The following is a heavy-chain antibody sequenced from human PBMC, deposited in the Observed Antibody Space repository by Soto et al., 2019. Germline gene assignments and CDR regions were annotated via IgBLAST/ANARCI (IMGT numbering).Heavy chain of an antibody. D-gene: IGHD6-13*01. J-gene: IGHJ6*02. CDR1: GGSFSGYY. V-gene: IGHV4-34*01. CDR3: ARRSWLDGMDV. CDR2: INHSGST. Sequence: QVQLQQWGAGLLKPSETLSLTCAVYGGSFSGYYWSWIRQPPGKGLEWIGEINHSGSTNYNPSLKSRVTISVDTSKNQCSLKLSSVTAADTAVYYCARRSWLDGMDVWGQGTTVTVSS.